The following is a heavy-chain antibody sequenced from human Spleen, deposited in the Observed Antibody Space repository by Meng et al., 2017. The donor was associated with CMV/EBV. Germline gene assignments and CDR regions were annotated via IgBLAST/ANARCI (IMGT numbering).Heavy chain of an antibody. Sequence: GGSLRLSCAASGFTFSSYSMNWVRQAPGKGLEWVSYISSSSSTIYYADSVKGRFTISRDNAKNSLYLQMNSLRAEDTAVYYCARDLVAVEDYWGQGTLVTVS. V-gene: IGHV3-48*04. CDR2: ISSSSSTI. CDR1: GFTFSSYS. D-gene: IGHD2-2*01. J-gene: IGHJ4*02. CDR3: ARDLVAVEDY.